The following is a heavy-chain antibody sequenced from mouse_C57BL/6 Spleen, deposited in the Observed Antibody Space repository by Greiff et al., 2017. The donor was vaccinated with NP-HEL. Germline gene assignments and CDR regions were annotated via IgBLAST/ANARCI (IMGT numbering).Heavy chain of an antibody. J-gene: IGHJ4*01. D-gene: IGHD2-4*01. V-gene: IGHV5-4*01. CDR2: ISDGGSYT. CDR3: AREEGIYYDYSYAMDY. Sequence: DVHLVKSGGGLVKPGGSLKLSCAASGFTFSSSAMSWVRQTPEKRLEWVATISDGGSYTYSPDNVKGRFTISRDNAKNNLYLQKSHLKSEDTAMYYCAREEGIYYDYSYAMDYWGQGTSVTVSS. CDR1: GFTFSSSA.